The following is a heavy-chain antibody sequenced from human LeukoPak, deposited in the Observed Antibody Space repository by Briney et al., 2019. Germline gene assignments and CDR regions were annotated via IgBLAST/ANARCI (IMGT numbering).Heavy chain of an antibody. Sequence: GGSLRLSCAASGFTFSSSAMSWVRQAPGKGLEWVSAISNNGGYTYYADSVQGRFTISRGNSKSTLCLQMNSLRAEDTAVYYCAKQLGYCSDGSCYFPYWGQGTLVTVSS. CDR1: GFTFSSSA. CDR2: ISNNGGYT. V-gene: IGHV3-23*01. D-gene: IGHD2-15*01. J-gene: IGHJ4*02. CDR3: AKQLGYCSDGSCYFPY.